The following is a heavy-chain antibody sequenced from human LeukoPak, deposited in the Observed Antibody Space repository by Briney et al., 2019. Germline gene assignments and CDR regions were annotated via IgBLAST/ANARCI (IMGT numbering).Heavy chain of an antibody. D-gene: IGHD1-26*01. V-gene: IGHV4-4*07. J-gene: IGHJ4*02. CDR2: IHGSGST. CDR1: GGSISIHY. CDR3: AKIPSGSYNQYEY. Sequence: PSDTLSLTCTVYGGSISIHYWTWIRQPAEKGLEWFGRIHGSGSTNYNPSLESRATMSVDTSRNQFSLRLSSVTAADTAVYYCAKIPSGSYNQYEYWGQGTLVTVYS.